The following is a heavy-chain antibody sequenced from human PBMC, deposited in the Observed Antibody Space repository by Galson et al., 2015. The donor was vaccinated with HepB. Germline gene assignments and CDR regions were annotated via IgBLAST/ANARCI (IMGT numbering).Heavy chain of an antibody. J-gene: IGHJ4*02. V-gene: IGHV3-73*01. D-gene: IGHD6-13*01. CDR1: GFTFSGSA. CDR3: IRLGNLVGYSSS. Sequence: SLRLSCAASGFTFSGSAIHWVRQASGRGLEWVGRIGSKADGYATAYTASVQGRFTISRDDSKNTAYLQMKRLKTEDTAVYYCIRLGNLVGYSSSWGQGTLVTVSS. CDR2: IGSKADGYAT.